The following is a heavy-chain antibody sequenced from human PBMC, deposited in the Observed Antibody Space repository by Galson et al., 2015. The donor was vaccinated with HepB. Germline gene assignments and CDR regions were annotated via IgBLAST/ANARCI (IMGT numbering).Heavy chain of an antibody. Sequence: SVKVSCKASGYTFTSYAMHWVRQAPGQRLEWMGWINAGNGNTKYSQKFQGRVTITADESTSTAYMELSSLRSEDTAVYYCARGGTDLKRGAFDIWGQGTMVTVSS. CDR1: GYTFTSYA. V-gene: IGHV1-3*01. J-gene: IGHJ3*02. D-gene: IGHD1/OR15-1a*01. CDR2: INAGNGNT. CDR3: ARGGTDLKRGAFDI.